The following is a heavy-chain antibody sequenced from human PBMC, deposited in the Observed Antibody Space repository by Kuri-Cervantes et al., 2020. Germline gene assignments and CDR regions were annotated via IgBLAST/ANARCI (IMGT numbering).Heavy chain of an antibody. J-gene: IGHJ6*03. CDR2: ISSSSSYI. CDR3: AKDMGRSIAARPGYMDV. Sequence: GGSLRLSCAASGFTFSSYSMNWVRQAPGKGLEWVSSISSSSSYIYYADSVKGRFTISRDNAKNSLYLQMNSLRAEDTALYYCAKDMGRSIAARPGYMDVWGKGTTVTVSS. V-gene: IGHV3-21*04. D-gene: IGHD6-6*01. CDR1: GFTFSSYS.